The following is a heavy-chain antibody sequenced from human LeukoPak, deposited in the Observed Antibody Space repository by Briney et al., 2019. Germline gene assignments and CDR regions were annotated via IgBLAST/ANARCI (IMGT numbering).Heavy chain of an antibody. D-gene: IGHD6-13*01. J-gene: IGHJ4*02. CDR2: IKQDGSEK. Sequence: GGSLRLSCAASGFTFSSYWMSWVRQAPGKGLEWVANIKQDGSEKYYVDSVKGRFTISRDNSKNTLYLQMNSLRAEDTAVYYCAKPSAQGGSSWYDYWGQGTLVTVSS. V-gene: IGHV3-7*03. CDR3: AKPSAQGGSSWYDY. CDR1: GFTFSSYW.